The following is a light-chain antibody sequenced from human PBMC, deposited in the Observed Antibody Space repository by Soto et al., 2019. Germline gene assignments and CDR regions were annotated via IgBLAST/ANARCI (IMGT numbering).Light chain of an antibody. CDR2: AAS. Sequence: DIQMTQSPSSLSASVGDRVTITCRASQSSSNYLNWYQQKPGRAPKLLIYAASNLQSGVPSRFSGSGSGTDFTLTVNSLQPEDFATYYCQQSYRTPYTFGQGTKLEIK. CDR1: QSSSNY. V-gene: IGKV1-39*01. CDR3: QQSYRTPYT. J-gene: IGKJ2*01.